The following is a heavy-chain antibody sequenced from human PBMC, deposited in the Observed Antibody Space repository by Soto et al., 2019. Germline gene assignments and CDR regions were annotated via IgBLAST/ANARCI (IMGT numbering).Heavy chain of an antibody. CDR3: ARWGVAHTVTSFCFDY. CDR2: IYYSGST. D-gene: IGHD4-17*01. CDR1: GGSISSGGYY. V-gene: IGHV4-31*03. Sequence: SETLSLTCTVSGGSISSGGYYWSWIRQHPGKGLEWIGYIYYSGSTYYNPSLKSRVTISVDTSKNQFSLKLSSVTAADTAMYYCARWGVAHTVTSFCFDYWGQGTLVTVSS. J-gene: IGHJ4*02.